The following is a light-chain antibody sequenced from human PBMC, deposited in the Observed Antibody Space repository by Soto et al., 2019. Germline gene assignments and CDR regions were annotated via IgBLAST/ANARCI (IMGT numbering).Light chain of an antibody. Sequence: DIQMTQSPSSLSASVGDRVTITCQASQDISNYLNWYQQKPGKAPKLLIYDASNLETGVPSRFSGSGSGTDFTFTISILQPEDIATYYCQQYDNLPLIFTFGPGTKVDIK. CDR2: DAS. V-gene: IGKV1-33*01. CDR1: QDISNY. J-gene: IGKJ3*01. CDR3: QQYDNLPLIFT.